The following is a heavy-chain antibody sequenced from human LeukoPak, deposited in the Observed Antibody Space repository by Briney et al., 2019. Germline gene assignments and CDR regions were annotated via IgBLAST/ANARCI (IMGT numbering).Heavy chain of an antibody. CDR1: GFTFSSYA. CDR3: TNAKGPVGENKPEFDY. Sequence: GGSLRLSCAASGFTFSSYAMSWVRQAPGKGLEWVAAIIYDGDNKYYADSVKGRFTISRDNSNSTLYLQMNSLTAEDTAVYYCTNAKGPVGENKPEFDYWGQGTLVTVSS. J-gene: IGHJ4*02. V-gene: IGHV3-30*18. D-gene: IGHD1-14*01. CDR2: IIYDGDNK.